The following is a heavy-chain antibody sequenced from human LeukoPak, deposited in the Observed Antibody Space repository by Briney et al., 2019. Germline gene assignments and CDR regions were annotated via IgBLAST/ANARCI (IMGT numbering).Heavy chain of an antibody. CDR1: GFTFSSYG. V-gene: IGHV3-74*01. D-gene: IGHD3-10*01. CDR2: INNDGGTT. J-gene: IGHJ5*02. CDR3: AGSNWFDP. Sequence: GGSLRLSCAASGFTFSSYGMHWVRQAPGKGLVWVSRINNDGGTTTYADSVKGRFTISRDNAKNTVYLQMNSLRAEDTAVYYCAGSNWFDPWGQGTLVTVSS.